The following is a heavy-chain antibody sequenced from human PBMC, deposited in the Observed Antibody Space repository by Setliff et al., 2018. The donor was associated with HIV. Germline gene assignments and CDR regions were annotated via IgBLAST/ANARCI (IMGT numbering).Heavy chain of an antibody. CDR1: GFTFSSYS. CDR2: ISSSSSYI. D-gene: IGHD3-22*01. Sequence: GGSLRLSCAASGFTFSSYSMNWVRQAPGKGLEWVSSISSSSSYIYYADSVKGRFTISRDNAKNSLYLQMNSLRAEDTAVYYCARDAYYDSSGYYFPDAFDIWGQGTMVTVS. V-gene: IGHV3-21*01. J-gene: IGHJ3*02. CDR3: ARDAYYDSSGYYFPDAFDI.